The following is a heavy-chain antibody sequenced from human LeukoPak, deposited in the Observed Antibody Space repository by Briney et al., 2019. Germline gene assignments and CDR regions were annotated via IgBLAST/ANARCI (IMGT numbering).Heavy chain of an antibody. CDR3: ARVTTIFGVVIPPIDY. CDR1: GYTFTSYG. CDR2: ISAYNGNT. D-gene: IGHD3-3*01. V-gene: IGHV1-18*01. Sequence: ASVKVSCKASGYTFTSYGISWVRQAPGQGLEWMGWISAYNGNTNYAQKLQGRVTMTTDTSTSTAYVELRSLRSDDTAVYYCARVTTIFGVVIPPIDYWGQGTLVTVSS. J-gene: IGHJ4*02.